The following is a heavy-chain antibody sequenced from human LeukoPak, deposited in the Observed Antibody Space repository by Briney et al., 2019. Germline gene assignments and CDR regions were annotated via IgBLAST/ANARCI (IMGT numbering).Heavy chain of an antibody. D-gene: IGHD3-10*01. CDR3: ARLGVLYYYGSGSYDY. CDR1: GGSFSGYY. CDR2: INHSGST. J-gene: IGHJ4*02. Sequence: SETLSLTCAVYGGSFSGYYWSWIRQPPGEGLEWIGEINHSGSTNYNPSLKSRVTISVDTSKNQFSLKLSSVTAADTAVYYCARLGVLYYYGSGSYDYWGQGTLVTVSS. V-gene: IGHV4-34*01.